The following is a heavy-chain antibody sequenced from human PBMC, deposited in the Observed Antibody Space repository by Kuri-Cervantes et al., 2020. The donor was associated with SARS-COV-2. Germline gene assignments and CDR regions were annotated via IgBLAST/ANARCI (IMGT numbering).Heavy chain of an antibody. CDR1: GFTFSSYA. Sequence: LSLTCAASGFTFSSYAMSWVRQAPGKGLEWVSAIGTAGDTYYPGSVKGQFTISRENAKNSLYLQMNSLRAGDTAVYYCAREIWGGNLIDYWGQGTLVTVSS. CDR3: AREIWGGNLIDY. V-gene: IGHV3-13*01. D-gene: IGHD4-23*01. J-gene: IGHJ4*02. CDR2: IGTAGDT.